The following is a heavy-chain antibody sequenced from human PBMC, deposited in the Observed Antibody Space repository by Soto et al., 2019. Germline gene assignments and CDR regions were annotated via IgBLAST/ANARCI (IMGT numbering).Heavy chain of an antibody. CDR2: IIPIFGTA. J-gene: IGHJ5*02. V-gene: IGHV1-69*13. Sequence: SVKVSCKASGYTFTSYAMHWVRQAPGQRLEWMGGIIPIFGTANYAQKFQGRVTITADESTSTAYMELSSLRSEDTAVYYCARDYYDSSGSPFDPWGQGTLVTVSS. CDR1: GYTFTSYA. D-gene: IGHD3-22*01. CDR3: ARDYYDSSGSPFDP.